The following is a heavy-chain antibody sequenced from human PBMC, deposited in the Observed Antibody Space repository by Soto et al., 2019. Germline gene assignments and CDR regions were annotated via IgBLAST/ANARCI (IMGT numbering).Heavy chain of an antibody. V-gene: IGHV3-48*01. D-gene: IGHD2-21*02. CDR2: ISSSSSTI. CDR3: ARDRGDCYSCGFDY. CDR1: GFTFSSYS. J-gene: IGHJ4*02. Sequence: EVQLVESGGGLVQPGGSLRLSCAASGFTFSSYSMNWVRQAPGKGLEWVSYISSSSSTIYYADSVKGRFTISRDNAKNSLYLQMNSLRAEDTAVYYCARDRGDCYSCGFDYWGQGTLVTVSS.